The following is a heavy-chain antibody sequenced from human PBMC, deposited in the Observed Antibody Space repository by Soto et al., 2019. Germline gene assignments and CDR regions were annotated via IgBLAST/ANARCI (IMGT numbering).Heavy chain of an antibody. CDR2: IYSGGST. D-gene: IGHD3-10*01. CDR1: GFTVSSNY. J-gene: IGHJ3*02. V-gene: IGHV3-53*01. Sequence: GGSLRLSCAASGFTVSSNYMSWVRQAPGKGLEWVSVIYSGGSTYYADSVKGRFTISRDNSKNTLYLQMNSLRAEDTAVYYCAREGRGSPYAFDIWGQGTMVTVSS. CDR3: AREGRGSPYAFDI.